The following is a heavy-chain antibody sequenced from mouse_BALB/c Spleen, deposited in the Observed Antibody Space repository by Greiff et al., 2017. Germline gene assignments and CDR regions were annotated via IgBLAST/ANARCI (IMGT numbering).Heavy chain of an antibody. V-gene: IGHV1-5*01. D-gene: IGHD2-4*01. Sequence: EVQLQQSGTVLARPGASVKMSCKASGYSFTSYWMHWVKQRPGQGLEWIGAIYPGNSDTSYNQKFKGKAKLTAVTSASTAYMELSSLTNEDSAVYYCTRDYDYDGRSGNPFAYWGQGTLVTVSA. CDR3: TRDYDYDGRSGNPFAY. CDR2: IYPGNSDT. J-gene: IGHJ3*01. CDR1: GYSFTSYW.